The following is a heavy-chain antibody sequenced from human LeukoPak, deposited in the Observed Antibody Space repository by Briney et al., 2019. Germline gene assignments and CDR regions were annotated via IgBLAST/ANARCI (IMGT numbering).Heavy chain of an antibody. CDR1: GFTFNSFA. V-gene: IGHV3-23*01. CDR2: IRGGGGST. CDR3: AKCRAKYDFWSGYLNSPFDY. J-gene: IGHJ4*02. D-gene: IGHD3-3*01. Sequence: GGSLRPSVAASGFTFNSFAMGWVAPGPGKGRGGVSAIRGGGGSTYYADSVKGRFTISRDNSKNTLYLQMNSLRAEDTAVYYCAKCRAKYDFWSGYLNSPFDYWGQGTLVTVSS.